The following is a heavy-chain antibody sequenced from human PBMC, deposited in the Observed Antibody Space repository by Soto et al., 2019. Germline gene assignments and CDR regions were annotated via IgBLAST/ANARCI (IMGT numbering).Heavy chain of an antibody. Sequence: ETLSLACTVSGGSIYRSGYYWGWIRQPPGRGLEWIGNIDYNGVTYSNPSLKSRVTISRDTSKNQFSLKLTSVTAADTALYYCGKVLVGATGHTDSDSWGPRTLVTVSS. CDR1: GGSIYRSGYY. J-gene: IGHJ4*02. D-gene: IGHD2-15*01. CDR3: GKVLVGATGHTDSDS. V-gene: IGHV4-39*01. CDR2: IDYNGVT.